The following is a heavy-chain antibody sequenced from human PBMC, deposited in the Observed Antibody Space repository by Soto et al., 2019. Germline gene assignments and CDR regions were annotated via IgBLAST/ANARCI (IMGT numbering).Heavy chain of an antibody. Sequence: GGSLRLSCAASGFTFSSYAMNLVRQAPGKGLEWVSPISLSGTTQYAESVKGRFTISRDKSENTVVLQMNSVRAEDTAVYYCARLDPYASGTYSFRHNRFDPWGQGTQVTVSS. D-gene: IGHD3-10*01. J-gene: IGHJ5*02. V-gene: IGHV3-23*01. CDR3: ARLDPYASGTYSFRHNRFDP. CDR1: GFTFSSYA. CDR2: ISLSGTT.